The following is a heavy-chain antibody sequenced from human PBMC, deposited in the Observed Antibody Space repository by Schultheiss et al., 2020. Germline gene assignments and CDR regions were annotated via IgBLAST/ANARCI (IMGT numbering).Heavy chain of an antibody. D-gene: IGHD3-22*01. CDR3: ARGYYEGNGMDV. J-gene: IGHJ6*02. CDR1: GGTFSSYA. CDR2: INPNSGGT. V-gene: IGHV1-2*02. Sequence: ASVKVSCKASGGTFSSYAISWVRQAPGQGLEWMGWINPNSGGTNYAQKFQGRVTMTRDTSISTAYMELSRLRSDDTAVYYCARGYYEGNGMDVWGQGTTGTVSS.